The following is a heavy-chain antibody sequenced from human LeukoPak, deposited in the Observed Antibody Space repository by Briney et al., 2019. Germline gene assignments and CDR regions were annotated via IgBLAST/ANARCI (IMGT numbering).Heavy chain of an antibody. CDR1: GFTFSSYG. D-gene: IGHD6-6*01. J-gene: IGHJ4*02. CDR3: AKDRYSSSADFDY. V-gene: IGHV3-30*18. CDR2: VSYDGSNK. Sequence: GGSLRLSCAASGFTFSSYGMHWVRQAPGKGLEWVAVVSYDGSNKYYADSVKGRFTFSRDNSKNTLYLQMNSLRAEDTAVYYCAKDRYSSSADFDYWGQGTLVTVSS.